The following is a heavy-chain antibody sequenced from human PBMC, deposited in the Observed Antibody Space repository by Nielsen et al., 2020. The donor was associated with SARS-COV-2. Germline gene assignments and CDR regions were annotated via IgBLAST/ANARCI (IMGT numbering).Heavy chain of an antibody. V-gene: IGHV3-11*06. D-gene: IGHD4-17*01. CDR2: ISSSSSST. Sequence: GGSLRLSCAASGFSLSDYYMSWIRQAPGKGLEWVSDISSSSSSTNYADSVKGRFTISRDNAKNSLYLQMNSLRAEDTAVYYCARVSYGDPTGADYWGQGTLVTVSS. CDR3: ARVSYGDPTGADY. J-gene: IGHJ4*02. CDR1: GFSLSDYY.